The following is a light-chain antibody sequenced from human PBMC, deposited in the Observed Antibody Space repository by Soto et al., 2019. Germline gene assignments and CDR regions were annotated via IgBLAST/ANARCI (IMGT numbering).Light chain of an antibody. CDR3: QQYGSYPWT. Sequence: ESVMRQSRPTLARSGVERATXSCRASQSVSSNLAWYQEKPGHVGRLPIYGACSRATGIRDRFSGSGSGTDFTLTISRLEPEAFAVYYCQQYGSYPWTFGQGTKLDIK. CDR2: GAC. V-gene: IGKV3-20*01. J-gene: IGKJ1*01. CDR1: QSVSSN.